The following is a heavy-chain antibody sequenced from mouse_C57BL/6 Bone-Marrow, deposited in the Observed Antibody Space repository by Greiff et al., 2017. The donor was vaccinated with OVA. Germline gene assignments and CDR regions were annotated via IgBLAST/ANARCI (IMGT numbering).Heavy chain of an antibody. CDR2: IDPSDSET. D-gene: IGHD1-1*01. V-gene: IGHV1-52*01. CDR1: GYTFTSYW. J-gene: IGHJ3*01. CDR3: ARDYYGSLCAY. Sequence: VQLQQPGAELVRPGSSVKLSCKASGYTFTSYWMHWVKQRPIQGLEWIGNIDPSDSETHYNQKFKDKATLTVDKSSSTAYMQLSSLTSEDSAVYYCARDYYGSLCAYWGQGTLVTVSA.